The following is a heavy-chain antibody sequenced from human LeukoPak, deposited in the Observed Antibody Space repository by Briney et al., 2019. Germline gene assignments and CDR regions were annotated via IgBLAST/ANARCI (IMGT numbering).Heavy chain of an antibody. CDR1: GFSFSSYS. J-gene: IGHJ4*02. Sequence: GGSLRLSCAASGFSFSSYSMNWVRQAPGKGLEWVSSISSSSSYIYYADSVKGRFTISRDNAKNSLYLQMNSLRSEDMAVYYCARDRSSSEFDYWGQGTLVTVSS. CDR3: ARDRSSSEFDY. CDR2: ISSSSSYI. D-gene: IGHD6-6*01. V-gene: IGHV3-21*01.